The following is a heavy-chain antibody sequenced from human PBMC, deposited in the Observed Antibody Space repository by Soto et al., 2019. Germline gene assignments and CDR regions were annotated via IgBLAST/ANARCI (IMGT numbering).Heavy chain of an antibody. Sequence: KPSETLSLTCAVSGYSISSGYYWGWIRQPPGKGLEWIGSIYHSGSTYYNPSLKSRVTISVDTSKNQFSLKLSSVTAADTAVYYCARDRLAVTNGMDVWGQGTTVTVSS. CDR1: GYSISSGYY. J-gene: IGHJ6*02. CDR3: ARDRLAVTNGMDV. V-gene: IGHV4-38-2*02. D-gene: IGHD6-19*01. CDR2: IYHSGST.